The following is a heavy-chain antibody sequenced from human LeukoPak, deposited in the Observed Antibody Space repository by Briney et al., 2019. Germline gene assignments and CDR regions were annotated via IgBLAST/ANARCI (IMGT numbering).Heavy chain of an antibody. CDR2: IYYGGST. Sequence: PSETLSLTCTVSGGSISSSSYYWGWIRQPPGKGLEWIGSIYYGGSTYYNPSLKSRVTISVDTSKNQFSLKLSSVTAADTAVYYCARWKGTADFDYWGQGTLVTVSS. D-gene: IGHD1-1*01. CDR3: ARWKGTADFDY. V-gene: IGHV4-39*01. J-gene: IGHJ4*02. CDR1: GGSISSSSYY.